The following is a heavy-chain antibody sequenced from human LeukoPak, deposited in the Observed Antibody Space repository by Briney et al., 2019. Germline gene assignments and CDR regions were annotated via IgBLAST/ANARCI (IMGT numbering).Heavy chain of an antibody. V-gene: IGHV3-23*01. CDR3: ARGPSLVQYYFDY. CDR2: ISGSGEST. D-gene: IGHD1-1*01. J-gene: IGHJ4*02. CDR1: GFTFKSFA. Sequence: GGSLRLSCAASGFTFKSFAMAWVRQAPGKGPEWVSAISGSGESTHYADSVKGRFTIVRDNSKNTLYLQMNGLGGEDTAVYYCARGPSLVQYYFDYWGQGTLVTVSS.